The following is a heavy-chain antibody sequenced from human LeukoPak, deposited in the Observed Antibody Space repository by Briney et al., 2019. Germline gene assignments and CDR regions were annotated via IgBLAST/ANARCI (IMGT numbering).Heavy chain of an antibody. CDR1: GGSISSSSYY. J-gene: IGHJ4*02. V-gene: IGHV4-39*01. CDR3: ARSIFNTGWFFDN. CDR2: IYYTGST. D-gene: IGHD6-19*01. Sequence: PSETLSLTCTLSGGSISSSSYYWGWIRQPPRKGLEWIGSIYYTGSTYYNPSLKTRFTISVNTSKSQFTLKVISVTAADTAGYYCARSIFNTGWFFDNWGQGSLGTVSS.